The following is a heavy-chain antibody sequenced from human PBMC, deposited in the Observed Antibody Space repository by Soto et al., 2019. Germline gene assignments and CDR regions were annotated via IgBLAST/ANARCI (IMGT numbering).Heavy chain of an antibody. Sequence: SETLSLTCTVSGGSISSSYWSWIRQPPGKGLECIGYIYYSGSTNYNPSLKSRVTISVDTSKNQFSLKLSSVTAADMAVYYCARYGSGSSVWFDPWGQGTLVTVSS. J-gene: IGHJ5*02. CDR3: ARYGSGSSVWFDP. CDR1: GGSISSSY. CDR2: IYYSGST. D-gene: IGHD3-10*01. V-gene: IGHV4-59*01.